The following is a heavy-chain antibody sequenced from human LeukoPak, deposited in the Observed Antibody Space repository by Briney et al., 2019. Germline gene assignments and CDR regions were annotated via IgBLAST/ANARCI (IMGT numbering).Heavy chain of an antibody. J-gene: IGHJ6*03. Sequence: SETLSLTCTVSGDSISSYYWSWIRQPPAKGLEWIGYTYYSGTTNSNPSLKSRVTISVDTSKNQFSLNLTSVTAADTAVYYCARVSWFPGTSYYYMDVWGKGTTVTVSS. V-gene: IGHV4-59*01. D-gene: IGHD1-1*01. CDR2: TYYSGTT. CDR1: GDSISSYY. CDR3: ARVSWFPGTSYYYMDV.